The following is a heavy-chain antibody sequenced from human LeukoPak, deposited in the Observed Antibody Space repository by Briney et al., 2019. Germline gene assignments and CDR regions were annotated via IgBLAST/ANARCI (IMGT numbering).Heavy chain of an antibody. V-gene: IGHV3-21*01. Sequence: PGGSLRLSCAASGFTFSSYSMNWVRQAPGKGLEWVSSISSGSSYIYYADSVKGRFTISRDNAKNSLYLQMNSLRAEDTAVYYCAREEYGDYGFDYWGQGTLVTVSS. CDR1: GFTFSSYS. CDR3: AREEYGDYGFDY. J-gene: IGHJ4*02. D-gene: IGHD4-17*01. CDR2: ISSGSSYI.